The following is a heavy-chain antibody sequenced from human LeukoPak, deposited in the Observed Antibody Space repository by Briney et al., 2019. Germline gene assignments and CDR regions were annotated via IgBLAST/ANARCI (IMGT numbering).Heavy chain of an antibody. J-gene: IGHJ4*02. V-gene: IGHV3-53*01. CDR1: GFTVSSNY. D-gene: IGHD3-22*01. CDR2: IYSGGST. CDR3: ARSPHYDSSGYYYYFDY. Sequence: PGGSLRLSCAASGFTVSSNYMSWVRQAPGKGLEWVSVIYSGGSTDYADSVKGRFTISRDNSENTVYLQMNSLRAEDTAVYFCARSPHYDSSGYYYYFDYWGQGTLVTVSS.